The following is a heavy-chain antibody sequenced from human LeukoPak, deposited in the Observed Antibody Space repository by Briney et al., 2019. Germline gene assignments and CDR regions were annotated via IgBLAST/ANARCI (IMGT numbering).Heavy chain of an antibody. CDR3: ARENRDYYYYGMDV. V-gene: IGHV3-23*01. CDR2: ISGSGGST. CDR1: GFTFSSYA. D-gene: IGHD1/OR15-1a*01. Sequence: GGSLRLSCAASGFTFSSYAMSWVRQAPGKGLEWVSAISGSGGSTYYADSVKGRFTISRDNSKNTLYLQMNSLRAEDTAVYYCARENRDYYYYGMDVWGQGTTVTVSS. J-gene: IGHJ6*02.